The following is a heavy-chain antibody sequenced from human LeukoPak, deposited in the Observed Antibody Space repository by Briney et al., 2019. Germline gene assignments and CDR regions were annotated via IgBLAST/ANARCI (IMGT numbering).Heavy chain of an antibody. J-gene: IGHJ4*02. Sequence: GGSLRLSCAAPGFTFSSYAMHWVRQAPGKGLEWVAVISYDGSNKYYADSVKGRFTISRDNSKNTLYLQMNSLRAEDTAVYYCAREALAYYYGSGSSYFDYWGQGTLVTVSS. CDR3: AREALAYYYGSGSSYFDY. D-gene: IGHD3-10*01. CDR1: GFTFSSYA. V-gene: IGHV3-30*04. CDR2: ISYDGSNK.